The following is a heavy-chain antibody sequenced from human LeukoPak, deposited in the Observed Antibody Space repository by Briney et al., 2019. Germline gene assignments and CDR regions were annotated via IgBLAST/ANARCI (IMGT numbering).Heavy chain of an antibody. V-gene: IGHV3-21*01. CDR2: ISSSSSYI. CDR1: GFIFSTYN. D-gene: IGHD3/OR15-3a*01. Sequence: KAGGSLRLSCAASGFIFSTYNMNWVRQAPGKGLEWLSSISSSSSYIYYADSVKGRFTISRDNAKNSLYLQMNSLRAEDTAVYYCAGAPGTGYPTPFDYWGQGTLVTVSS. J-gene: IGHJ4*02. CDR3: AGAPGTGYPTPFDY.